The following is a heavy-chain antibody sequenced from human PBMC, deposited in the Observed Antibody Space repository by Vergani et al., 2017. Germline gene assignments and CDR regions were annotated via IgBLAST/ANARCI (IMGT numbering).Heavy chain of an antibody. CDR3: AKAVPVYCTSNSCHLAFDI. Sequence: EVQLLESGGALVQPGGSLRLSCAASGFTFSSYAMGWVRQAPGKGLEWVSSISDSGGSTYYADSVKGRFTISRDNSINTLFLQMTSLRAEDTAVYFCAKAVPVYCTSNSCHLAFDIWSQGTVVTVS. D-gene: IGHD2-2*01. CDR1: GFTFSSYA. J-gene: IGHJ3*02. CDR2: ISDSGGST. V-gene: IGHV3-23*01.